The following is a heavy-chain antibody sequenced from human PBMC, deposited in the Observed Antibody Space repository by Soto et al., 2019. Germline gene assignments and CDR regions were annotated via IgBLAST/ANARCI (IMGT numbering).Heavy chain of an antibody. J-gene: IGHJ4*02. Sequence: ASVKVSCKASGGTFSSYAISWVRQAPGQGLEWMGGIIPIFGTANYAQKFQGRVTITADESTSTAYMELSSLRSEDTAVYYCARFKDFWSGYYDYWGQGTLVTVSS. V-gene: IGHV1-69*13. CDR2: IIPIFGTA. CDR3: ARFKDFWSGYYDY. D-gene: IGHD3-3*01. CDR1: GGTFSSYA.